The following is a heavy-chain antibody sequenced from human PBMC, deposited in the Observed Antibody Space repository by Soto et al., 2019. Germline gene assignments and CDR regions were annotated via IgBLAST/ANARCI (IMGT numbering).Heavy chain of an antibody. CDR3: ARFNWYFDL. J-gene: IGHJ2*01. V-gene: IGHV4-59*08. CDR2: VYYSGST. CDR1: GGSISSYY. Sequence: QVQLQESGPGLVKPSETLSLTCTVSGGSISSYYWSWIRQPPGKGLEWIGYVYYSGSTTYNPSLNIRVAISVDTSKHQLSLKLSSVTAAYSAVYYCARFNWYFDLWGRGTLVTVSS.